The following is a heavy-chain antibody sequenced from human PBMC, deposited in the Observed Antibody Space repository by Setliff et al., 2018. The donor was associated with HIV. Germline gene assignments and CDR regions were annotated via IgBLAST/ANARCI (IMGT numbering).Heavy chain of an antibody. D-gene: IGHD4-4*01. CDR3: VRDLTTIVTRKVFDI. J-gene: IGHJ3*02. CDR1: GFTFDDYA. Sequence: GGSLRLSCAASGFTFDDYAIHWVRQAPGKGLEWVAVISYDGSYKNYAESVKGRFTISRDNSKNTLYVQMNSLRADDTAIYYCVRDLTTIVTRKVFDIWGQGTMVTVSS. CDR2: ISYDGSYK. V-gene: IGHV3-30*04.